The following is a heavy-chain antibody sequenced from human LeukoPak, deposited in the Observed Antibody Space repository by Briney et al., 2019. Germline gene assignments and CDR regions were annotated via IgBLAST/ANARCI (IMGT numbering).Heavy chain of an antibody. CDR2: IYTSGST. V-gene: IGHV4-4*08. Sequence: SETLSLTCAVYGGSFSGYYWSWIRQPPGKGLEWIGRIYTSGSTNYNPSLKSRVTISVDTSKNQFSLKLSSVTAADTAVYYCAGTEGSYYYFDYWGQGTLVTVSS. CDR1: GGSFSGYY. CDR3: AGTEGSYYYFDY. J-gene: IGHJ4*02. D-gene: IGHD3-10*01.